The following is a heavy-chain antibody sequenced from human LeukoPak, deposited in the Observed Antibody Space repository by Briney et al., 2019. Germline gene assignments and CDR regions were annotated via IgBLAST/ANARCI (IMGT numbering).Heavy chain of an antibody. J-gene: IGHJ2*01. CDR1: GGSINKYH. CDR2: IYYTGST. V-gene: IGHV4-59*01. CDR3: ARDPGDGYSVWYFDL. D-gene: IGHD5-24*01. Sequence: SETLSLTCTVSGGSINKYHWSWIRQPPGRGLEWIGYIYYTGSTSYNPSLKSRVTISVDTSKNQFSLKVSSVTAADTALYYCARDPGDGYSVWYFDLWGRGTLVTVSS.